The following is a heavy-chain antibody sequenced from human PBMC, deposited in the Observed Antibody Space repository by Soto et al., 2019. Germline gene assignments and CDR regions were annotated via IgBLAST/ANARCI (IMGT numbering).Heavy chain of an antibody. J-gene: IGHJ4*02. CDR3: ARSRAYYYDSSGLLFDY. V-gene: IGHV4-30-4*01. D-gene: IGHD3-22*01. CDR2: IYYSGST. Sequence: QVQLQESGPGLVKPSQTLSLTCTVSGGSISSGDYYWSWIRQPPGKGLECIGYIYYSGSTYYNPFLKSRVTISVDTSKNQFSLKLSSVTAADTAVYYCARSRAYYYDSSGLLFDYWGQGTLVTVSS. CDR1: GGSISSGDYY.